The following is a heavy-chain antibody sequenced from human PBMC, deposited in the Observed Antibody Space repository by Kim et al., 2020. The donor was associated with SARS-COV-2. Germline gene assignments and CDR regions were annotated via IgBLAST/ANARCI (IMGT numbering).Heavy chain of an antibody. Sequence: SETLSLTCAVYGGSFSGYYWSWIRQPPGKGLEWIGEINRSGSTNYNPSLKSRVTISVDTSKNQFSLKLSSVTAADTAVYYCAVQKIKGEYSSHTGSYYY. CDR2: INRSGST. CDR3: AVQKIKGEYSSHTGSYYY. D-gene: IGHD6-6*01. V-gene: IGHV4-34*01. J-gene: IGHJ6*01. CDR1: GGSFSGYY.